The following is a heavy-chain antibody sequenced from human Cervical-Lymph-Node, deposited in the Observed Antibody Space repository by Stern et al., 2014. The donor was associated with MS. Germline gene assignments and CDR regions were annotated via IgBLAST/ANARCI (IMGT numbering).Heavy chain of an antibody. J-gene: IGHJ4*02. CDR3: ARDYGDYAFDY. Sequence: QLVQSGAEVKKPGESLKISCKGSGYSFTANWIAWVPQMPGKDLECMGIIYPGDCDTRYSPSFQGQVTISADKSISTAYLQWSSLKASDTAMYYCARDYGDYAFDYWGQGTLVTVSS. CDR1: GYSFTANW. V-gene: IGHV5-51*01. D-gene: IGHD4-17*01. CDR2: IYPGDCDT.